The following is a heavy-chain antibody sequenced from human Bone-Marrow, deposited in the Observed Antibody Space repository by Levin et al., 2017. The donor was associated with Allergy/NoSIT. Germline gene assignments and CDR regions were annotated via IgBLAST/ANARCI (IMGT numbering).Heavy chain of an antibody. J-gene: IGHJ5*02. CDR2: ISYDGSNK. CDR1: GFTFSSYG. CDR3: AKDYRLDNWNYPHWFDP. D-gene: IGHD1-7*01. V-gene: IGHV3-30*18. Sequence: SCAASGFTFSSYGMHWVRQAPGKGLEWVAVISYDGSNKYYADSVKGRFTISRDNSKNTLYLQMNSLRAEDTAVYYCAKDYRLDNWNYPHWFDPWGQGTLVTVSS.